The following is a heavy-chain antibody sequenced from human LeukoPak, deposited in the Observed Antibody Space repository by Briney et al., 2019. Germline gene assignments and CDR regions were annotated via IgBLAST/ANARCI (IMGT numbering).Heavy chain of an antibody. D-gene: IGHD5-24*01. Sequence: GEPLEISWKGSGYIFTSYWIAWVRQMPGKGLGWMGIIYSGDSDTRYSPSFQGQVTISADKSISTAYLQWSSLKASDTAMYYCARRSRTIMVLSSDAFDIWGQGTMVTVSS. CDR1: GYIFTSYW. CDR3: ARRSRTIMVLSSDAFDI. CDR2: IYSGDSDT. J-gene: IGHJ3*02. V-gene: IGHV5-51*01.